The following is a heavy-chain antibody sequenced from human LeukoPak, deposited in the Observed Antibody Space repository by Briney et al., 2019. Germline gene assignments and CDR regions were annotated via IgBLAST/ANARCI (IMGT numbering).Heavy chain of an antibody. J-gene: IGHJ4*02. CDR3: ARNARGPGDY. D-gene: IGHD2-2*01. Sequence: GGSLRLPCAASGLTFSTYWMNWVRQAPGKGLEWVANIKEDGSEKYYVDSVKGRFTISRDNAKNSVYLQMNSLRAEDTAIYYCARNARGPGDYWGQGTVVTVSS. V-gene: IGHV3-7*01. CDR2: IKEDGSEK. CDR1: GLTFSTYW.